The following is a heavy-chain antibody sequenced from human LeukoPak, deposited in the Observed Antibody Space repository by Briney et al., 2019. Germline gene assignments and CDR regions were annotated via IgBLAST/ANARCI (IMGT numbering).Heavy chain of an antibody. V-gene: IGHV1-46*01. D-gene: IGHD4-17*01. CDR2: INPSGGRT. J-gene: IGHJ4*02. CDR1: GYTFISYF. CDR3: ARGGRDYGDFLAGH. Sequence: GASVKVSCKASGYTFISYFMNWERQAPGQGLEWMGIINPSGGRTNYAQKFEGRVIVTRDTSTSRVYMELYSLRSEDTAVYYCARGGRDYGDFLAGHWGQGTLVTVSS.